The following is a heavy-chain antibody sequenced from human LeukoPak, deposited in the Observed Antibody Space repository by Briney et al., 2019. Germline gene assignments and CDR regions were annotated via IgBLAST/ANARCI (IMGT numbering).Heavy chain of an antibody. CDR1: GYTLTELS. CDR2: FDPEDGET. J-gene: IGHJ4*02. V-gene: IGHV1-24*01. CDR3: ARDSDYGDYVINGGYFDY. D-gene: IGHD4-17*01. Sequence: PLASVKVSCKVSGYTLTELSMHWVRQAPGKGLEWMGGFDPEDGETIYAQKLQGRVTMTTDTSTSTAYMELRSLRSDDTAVYYCARDSDYGDYVINGGYFDYWGQGTLVTVSS.